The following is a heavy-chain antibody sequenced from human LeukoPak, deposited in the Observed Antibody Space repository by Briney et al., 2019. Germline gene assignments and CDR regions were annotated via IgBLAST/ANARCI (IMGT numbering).Heavy chain of an antibody. CDR2: ISSSSSYI. Sequence: GGSLRLSCAASGFTYRRYSMNWVRQAPGKGLEWVSSISSSSSYIYYADSVKGRFTISRDNAKNSLYLQMNSLRAEDTSVYYCARALGGNPKYWYFDLWGRGTLVTVSS. J-gene: IGHJ2*01. D-gene: IGHD4-23*01. CDR1: GFTYRRYS. CDR3: ARALGGNPKYWYFDL. V-gene: IGHV3-21*01.